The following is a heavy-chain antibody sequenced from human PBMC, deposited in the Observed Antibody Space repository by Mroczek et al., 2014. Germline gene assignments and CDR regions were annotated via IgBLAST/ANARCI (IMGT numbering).Heavy chain of an antibody. V-gene: IGHV4-34*01. CDR1: GGSFSGYY. Sequence: QVQLQQWGAGLLKPSETLSLTCAVYGGSFSGYYWSWIRQPPGKGLEWIGEINHSGSTNYNPSLKSRVTISVDTSKNQFSLKLSSVTAADTAVYYCARGHNSYGIFDYWGQGTLVTVSS. J-gene: IGHJ4*02. CDR2: INHSGST. D-gene: IGHD5-18*01. CDR3: ARGHNSYGIFDY.